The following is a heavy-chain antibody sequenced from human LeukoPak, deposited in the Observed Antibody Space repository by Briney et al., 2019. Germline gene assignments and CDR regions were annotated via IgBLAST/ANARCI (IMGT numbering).Heavy chain of an antibody. Sequence: ASLKVSCKASGGTFISNAITWVRQAPAQGLEWMGRIIPIFGITDYAQKFQGRVTITADKCTSTAYMEFSSLRSEDTAVYYCASGRMTTETTYCFDPWGQGTLITVSS. J-gene: IGHJ5*02. D-gene: IGHD4-11*01. CDR3: ASGRMTTETTYCFDP. CDR1: GGTFISNA. V-gene: IGHV1-69*04. CDR2: IIPIFGIT.